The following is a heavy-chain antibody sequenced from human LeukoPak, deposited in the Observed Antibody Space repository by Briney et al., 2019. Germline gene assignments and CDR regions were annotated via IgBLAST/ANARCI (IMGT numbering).Heavy chain of an antibody. V-gene: IGHV3-9*01. D-gene: IGHD6-13*01. CDR1: GFTFDDYA. Sequence: PGGSLRFSCAASGFTFDDYAMHWVRQAPGKGLEWVSGISWNSGSIGYADSVKGRFTISRDNAKNSLYLQMNSLRAEDTALYYCAKDRGGGSSSWYGGDYYYGMDVWGQGTTVTVSS. J-gene: IGHJ6*02. CDR2: ISWNSGSI. CDR3: AKDRGGGSSSWYGGDYYYGMDV.